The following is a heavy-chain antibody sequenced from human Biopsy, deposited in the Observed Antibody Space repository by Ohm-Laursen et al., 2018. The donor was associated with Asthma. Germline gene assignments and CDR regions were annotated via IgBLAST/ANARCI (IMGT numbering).Heavy chain of an antibody. Sequence: SQTLSLTCTVSGGSISSGAYYWSWFRQPPGKGLKWIGYIYYIGSTYYNPSLKSRVAISLDTSKNQFSLKLSSVTAADTAVYFCARRGGVRRYFDYWGQGTLVTVSS. D-gene: IGHD3-16*01. CDR1: GGSISSGAYY. V-gene: IGHV4-30-4*01. CDR3: ARRGGVRRYFDY. CDR2: IYYIGST. J-gene: IGHJ4*02.